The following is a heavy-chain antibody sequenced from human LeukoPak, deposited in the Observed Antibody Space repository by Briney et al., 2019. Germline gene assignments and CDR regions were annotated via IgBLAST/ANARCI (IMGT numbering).Heavy chain of an antibody. V-gene: IGHV3-23*01. CDR1: GFSFSSYA. D-gene: IGHD6-19*01. CDR2: ISGSGGST. Sequence: GGSLRLSCAASGFSFSSYAMSWVRQAPGAGLEWVSAISGSGGSTYYADSVKGRFTISRDNSKNTLYLQMNSLKAEDTAVYYCAKEYNSGWYSGLTNWAQGPPVPVSS. CDR3: AKEYNSGWYSGLTN. J-gene: IGHJ4*02.